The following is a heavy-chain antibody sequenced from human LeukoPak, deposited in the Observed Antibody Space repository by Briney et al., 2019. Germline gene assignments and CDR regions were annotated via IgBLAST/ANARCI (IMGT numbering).Heavy chain of an antibody. V-gene: IGHV3-66*01. Sequence: PGGSLRLSCAASGFTFSSCWMHWVRQAPGKGLEWISVIYSGGSTYYADSVKGRFTISRDNSKNTLYLQMNSLRAEDTAVYYCARGYYGGAPDYWGQGTLVTVSS. CDR1: GFTFSSCW. J-gene: IGHJ4*02. D-gene: IGHD3-3*01. CDR2: IYSGGST. CDR3: ARGYYGGAPDY.